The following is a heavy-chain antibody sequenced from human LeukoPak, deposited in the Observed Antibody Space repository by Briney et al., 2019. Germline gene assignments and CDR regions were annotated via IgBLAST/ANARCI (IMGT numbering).Heavy chain of an antibody. V-gene: IGHV4-59*08. Sequence: SETLSLTCTVSGGSISNYYWSWIRQPPGRGLEWIGHIYYSGSTNYSPSLKSRVTISVDSSNNQFSLKLTSVTAADTAMYYCARYFASFDSWGQGTLVTVSS. D-gene: IGHD3-9*01. CDR3: ARYFASFDS. J-gene: IGHJ4*02. CDR2: IYYSGST. CDR1: GGSISNYY.